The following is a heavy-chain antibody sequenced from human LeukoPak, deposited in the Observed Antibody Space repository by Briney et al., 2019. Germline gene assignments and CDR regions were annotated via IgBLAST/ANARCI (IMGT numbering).Heavy chain of an antibody. CDR1: GFTFSSYA. D-gene: IGHD1-26*01. CDR3: ARVGEGAAKD. CDR2: IRYDGTDK. V-gene: IGHV3-30*02. J-gene: IGHJ4*02. Sequence: GGSLRLSCAASGFTFSSYAMSWVRQAPGKGLEWVAFIRYDGTDKYYTDSVKGRFTISRDSSKNTVYLQMNSLRAEDTAVYYCARVGEGAAKDWGQGTLVTVSS.